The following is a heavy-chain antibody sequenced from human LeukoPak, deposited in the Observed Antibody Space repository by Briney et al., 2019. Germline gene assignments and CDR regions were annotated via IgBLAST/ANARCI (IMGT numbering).Heavy chain of an antibody. D-gene: IGHD3-16*02. CDR2: IYPGDSDT. J-gene: IGHJ6*02. Sequence: GESLKISCKGSGYSFTSYWIGWVRQMPGKGLEWMGIIYPGDSDTRYSPSFQGQVTISADKSISTAYLQWSSLKASDTAIYYCSRRVKGYPHNMEVLGQGTTVTVSS. V-gene: IGHV5-51*01. CDR1: GYSFTSYW. CDR3: SRRVKGYPHNMEV.